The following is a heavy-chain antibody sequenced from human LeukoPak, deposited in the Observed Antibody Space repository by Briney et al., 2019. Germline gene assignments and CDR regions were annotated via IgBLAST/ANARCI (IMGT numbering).Heavy chain of an antibody. CDR1: GGSFSGYY. D-gene: IGHD1-26*01. Sequence: PSETLSLTCAVYGGSFSGYYWGWIRQPPGKGLEWIGEINHRGSTNYNPSLKSRVTISVDTSKNQFSLKLSSVTAADTAVYYCARQEGATTDYWGQGTLVTVSS. CDR2: INHRGST. V-gene: IGHV4-34*01. J-gene: IGHJ4*02. CDR3: ARQEGATTDY.